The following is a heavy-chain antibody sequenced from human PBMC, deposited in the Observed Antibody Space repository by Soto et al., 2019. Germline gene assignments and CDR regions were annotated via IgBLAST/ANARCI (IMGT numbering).Heavy chain of an antibody. Sequence: QVQLVQSGAEVKKPGASVKVSCKASGYTFTSYAMHWVRQAPGQRLEWMGWINAGNGNTKYSQKFQGRVTITRDTSASTAYMELSSLRSEDTAVYYCARSPLTIFGVVRPTNNWFDPWGQGTLVTVSS. V-gene: IGHV1-3*01. CDR2: INAGNGNT. CDR1: GYTFTSYA. CDR3: ARSPLTIFGVVRPTNNWFDP. J-gene: IGHJ5*02. D-gene: IGHD3-3*01.